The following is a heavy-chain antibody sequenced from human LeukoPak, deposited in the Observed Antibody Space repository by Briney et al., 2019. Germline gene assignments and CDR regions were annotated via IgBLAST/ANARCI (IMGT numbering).Heavy chain of an antibody. CDR3: ARIGLDERKYYYYYYMDV. D-gene: IGHD1-1*01. J-gene: IGHJ6*03. V-gene: IGHV4-4*07. CDR1: GGSISSYF. Sequence: SETLSLTCSVSGGSISSYFWSWIRQPAGKGLEWIGRIYTSGSTNYNPPLKSRVTMSVDTSKKQFSLKLSSVTAADTAVYYCARIGLDERKYYYYYYMDVWGKGTTVTVSS. CDR2: IYTSGST.